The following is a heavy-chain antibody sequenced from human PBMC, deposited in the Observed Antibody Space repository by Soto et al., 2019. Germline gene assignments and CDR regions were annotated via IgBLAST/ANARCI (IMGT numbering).Heavy chain of an antibody. CDR2: ISAYNGNT. D-gene: IGHD6-19*01. Sequence: QVQLVQSGAEVKKPGASVKVSCKASGYTFTSYGISWVRQAPGQGLEWMGWISAYNGNTNYAQKLQGRVTMTTDTATSSAYMELRSLRSDDTAVYYCARCLAAVAGASYCGMDVWGQGTTVTVSS. J-gene: IGHJ6*02. CDR3: ARCLAAVAGASYCGMDV. CDR1: GYTFTSYG. V-gene: IGHV1-18*01.